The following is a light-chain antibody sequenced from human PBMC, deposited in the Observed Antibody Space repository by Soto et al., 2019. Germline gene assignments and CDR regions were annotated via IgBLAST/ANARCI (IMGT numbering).Light chain of an antibody. CDR1: QSISSN. J-gene: IGKJ1*01. CDR3: QQYNNWLTWT. V-gene: IGKV3-15*01. Sequence: EIVLTQSPGTLSLSPGERATLSCRASQSISSNYLAWYQQKPGQAPRVLIYGASTRATGIPARFSGSGSGTEFTLTISSLQSEDFAVYYCQQYNNWLTWTSGQGTKVDIK. CDR2: GAS.